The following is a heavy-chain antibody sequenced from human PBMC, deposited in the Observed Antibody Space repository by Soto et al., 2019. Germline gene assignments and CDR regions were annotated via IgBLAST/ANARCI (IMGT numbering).Heavy chain of an antibody. CDR3: ARRFCSDSYCSYFDY. D-gene: IGHD2-15*01. J-gene: IGHJ4*02. CDR1: GADINTYS. Sequence: SETLSLTCSVSGADINTYSWTWIRQPAGKGLEWIGRIYTSASINYNPSLKGRVTLSVDTSTNQVSLRLRSVTAADTAIYYCARRFCSDSYCSYFDYWGRGTLVTVSS. CDR2: IYTSASI. V-gene: IGHV4-4*07.